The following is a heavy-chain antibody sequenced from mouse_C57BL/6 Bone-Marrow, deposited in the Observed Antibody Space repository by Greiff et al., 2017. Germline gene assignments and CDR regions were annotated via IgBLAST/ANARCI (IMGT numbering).Heavy chain of an antibody. D-gene: IGHD2-4*01. CDR1: GYTFTDYY. V-gene: IGHV1-76*01. CDR3: ARGHYYDYDRYAMDY. CDR2: IYPGSGNT. J-gene: IGHJ4*01. Sequence: QVQLQQSGAELVRPGASVKLSCKASGYTFTDYYINWVKQRPGQGLEWIARIYPGSGNTYYNEKFKGKATLTADKSSSTAYMQLSSLTSEDSSVYFCARGHYYDYDRYAMDYWGQGTSVTVSS.